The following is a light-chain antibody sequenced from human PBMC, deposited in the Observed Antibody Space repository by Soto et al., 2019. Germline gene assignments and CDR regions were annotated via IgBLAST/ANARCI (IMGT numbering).Light chain of an antibody. CDR1: QGISTY. CDR3: QQYNSYST. CDR2: AAS. Sequence: DIQMTQSPSSLSASVGDRVTITCRASQGISTYLNWYQQKPGKAPKVLIYAASSLQSGVPSRFSGSGSGTEFTLTISSLQPDDFATYYCQQYNSYSTFGGGTKVDI. J-gene: IGKJ4*01. V-gene: IGKV1-16*01.